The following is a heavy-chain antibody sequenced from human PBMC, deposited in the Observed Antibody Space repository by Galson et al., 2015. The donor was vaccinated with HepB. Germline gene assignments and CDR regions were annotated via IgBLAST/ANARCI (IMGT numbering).Heavy chain of an antibody. D-gene: IGHD3-10*01. J-gene: IGHJ6*02. CDR3: ARDQNSGDYYYYGMDV. CDR2: ISAYNGNT. V-gene: IGHV1-18*01. Sequence: SVKVSCKASGYTFTSYGISWVRQAPGQGLEWMGWISAYNGNTNYAQKLQGRVTMTTDTSTSTAYMELRSLRSDDTAVYYCARDQNSGDYYYYGMDVWGQGTTVTVSS. CDR1: GYTFTSYG.